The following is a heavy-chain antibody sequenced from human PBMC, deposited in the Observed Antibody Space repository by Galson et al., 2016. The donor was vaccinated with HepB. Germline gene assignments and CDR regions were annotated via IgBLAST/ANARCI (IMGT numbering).Heavy chain of an antibody. J-gene: IGHJ6*03. Sequence: SVKVSCKASGYSFVGFGLTWVRQAPGQGLEWMGGIIPIFDTRNYAQKFQGRVTITADKATSTAYMELSSLRSEDTAVYYCARDDGRRSWSRAYNYYMDVWGKGTTVTVSS. CDR3: ARDDGRRSWSRAYNYYMDV. CDR2: IIPIFDTR. V-gene: IGHV1-69*06. CDR1: GYSFVGFG. D-gene: IGHD6-13*01.